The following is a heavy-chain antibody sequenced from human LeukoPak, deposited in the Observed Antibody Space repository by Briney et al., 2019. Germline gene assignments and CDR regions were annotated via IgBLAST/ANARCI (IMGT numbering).Heavy chain of an antibody. V-gene: IGHV4-34*01. Sequence: SETLSLTCAVYGGSFSGYYWSWIRQPPGKGLEWIGEINHSGSTNYNPSLKSRVSISVDTSKNQFSLKLRSVAAADTAVYYCARGRNWNYNYYYYMDVWGKGTTVTVSS. CDR3: ARGRNWNYNYYYYMDV. J-gene: IGHJ6*03. D-gene: IGHD1-20*01. CDR2: INHSGST. CDR1: GGSFSGYY.